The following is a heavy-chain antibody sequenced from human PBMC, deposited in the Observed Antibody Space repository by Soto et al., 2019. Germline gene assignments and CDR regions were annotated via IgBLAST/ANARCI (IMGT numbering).Heavy chain of an antibody. D-gene: IGHD3-10*01. V-gene: IGHV4-34*01. Sequence: QVQLQQWGAGLLKPSETLSLTCAVYGGSFSGYYWSWIRQPPGKGLEWIGEINHSGSTNYNPSLKSRVTISVDTSKNQFSLKLSSVTAADTAVYYCARGRMVRGYYYYYYMDVCGKGTTVTVSS. J-gene: IGHJ6*03. CDR2: INHSGST. CDR1: GGSFSGYY. CDR3: ARGRMVRGYYYYYYMDV.